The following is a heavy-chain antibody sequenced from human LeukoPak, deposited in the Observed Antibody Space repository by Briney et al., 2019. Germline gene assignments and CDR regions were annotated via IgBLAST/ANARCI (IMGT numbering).Heavy chain of an antibody. CDR3: AKSYDSGGYHQGYYYGMDV. D-gene: IGHD3-22*01. CDR1: GYSFTNYW. CDR2: IYPGDSDI. V-gene: IGHV5-51*01. J-gene: IGHJ6*02. Sequence: GESLKISCKGSGYSFTNYWIAWVRQMPGKGLEWMGIIYPGDSDIRYSPSFQGQVTISADKSISTAYLQWSSLKASDTAMYYCAKSYDSGGYHQGYYYGMDVWGQGTTVTVSS.